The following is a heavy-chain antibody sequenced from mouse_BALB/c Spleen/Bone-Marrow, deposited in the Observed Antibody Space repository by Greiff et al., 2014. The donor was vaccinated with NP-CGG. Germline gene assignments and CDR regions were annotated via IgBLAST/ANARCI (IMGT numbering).Heavy chain of an antibody. D-gene: IGHD1-2*01. Sequence: EVHLKDSGPSLVKPSQTLSLTCSVTGDSITSGYWNWIRKFPGNKLEYMGYISYSGSTYYNPSLKSRISITRDTSKNQYYLQLNSVTTEDTATYYCARDYGYPAWFAYWGQGTLVTVSA. CDR2: ISYSGST. V-gene: IGHV3-8*02. CDR1: GDSITSGY. J-gene: IGHJ3*01. CDR3: ARDYGYPAWFAY.